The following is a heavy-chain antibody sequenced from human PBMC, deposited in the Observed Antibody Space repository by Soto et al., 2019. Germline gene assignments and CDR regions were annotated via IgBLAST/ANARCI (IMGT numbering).Heavy chain of an antibody. D-gene: IGHD1-1*01. CDR3: ARGFRWLERPSNWFDP. CDR1: GGSFSGYY. CDR2: INHSGST. J-gene: IGHJ5*02. Sequence: PSETLSLTCAVYGGSFSGYYWSWIRQPPGKGLEWIGEINHSGSTNYNPSLKSRVTISVDTSKNQFSLKLSSVTAADTAVYYCARGFRWLERPSNWFDPWGQGTLVTVSS. V-gene: IGHV4-34*01.